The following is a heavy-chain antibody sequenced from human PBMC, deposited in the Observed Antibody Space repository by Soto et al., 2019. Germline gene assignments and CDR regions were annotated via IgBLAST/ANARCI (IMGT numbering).Heavy chain of an antibody. V-gene: IGHV1-69*13. CDR3: ATSITFGGVIVRRGMDV. J-gene: IGHJ6*02. Sequence: AASVKVSCKACGGTFSSYAISGVRQAPGQGLEWMGGIIPIFGTANYAQKFQGRVTITADESTSTAYMELSSLRSEDTAVYYCATSITFGGVIVRRGMDVWGQGTTV. D-gene: IGHD3-16*02. CDR1: GGTFSSYA. CDR2: IIPIFGTA.